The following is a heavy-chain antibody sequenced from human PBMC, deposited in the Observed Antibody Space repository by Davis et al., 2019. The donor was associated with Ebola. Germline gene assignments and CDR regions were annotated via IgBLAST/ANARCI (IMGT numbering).Heavy chain of an antibody. CDR1: GFTFDDYA. V-gene: IGHV3-9*01. Sequence: PGGSLRLSCAASGFTFDDYAMHWVRQAPGKGLEWVSGIRRNSGIIGYADFVQGRFTVSRDDAKNSLYLQMNSLRAEDTALYYCTRDTGVVTAAIKYWGQGTLVTVPS. CDR3: TRDTGVVTAAIKY. CDR2: IRRNSGII. D-gene: IGHD2-2*02. J-gene: IGHJ4*02.